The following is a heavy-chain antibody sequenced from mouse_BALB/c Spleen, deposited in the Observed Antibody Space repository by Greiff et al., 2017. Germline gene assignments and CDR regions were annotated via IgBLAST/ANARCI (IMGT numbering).Heavy chain of an antibody. D-gene: IGHD2-3*01. CDR3: ARREDGPSMGY. CDR1: GYSFTGYN. CDR2: IDPYYGGT. J-gene: IGHJ4*01. V-gene: IGHV1-39*01. Sequence: EVKLQESGPELEKPGASVKISCKASGYSFTGYNMNWVKQSNGKSLEWIGNIDPYYGGTCYNQKFKGKSTLTVDKSSSTAYMQLKSLTSEDSAVYYCARREDGPSMGYWGQGTSVTGS.